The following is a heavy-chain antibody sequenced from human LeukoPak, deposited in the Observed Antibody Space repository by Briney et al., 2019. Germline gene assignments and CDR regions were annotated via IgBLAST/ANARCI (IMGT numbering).Heavy chain of an antibody. CDR3: ASGSGTYSPDY. D-gene: IGHD1-26*01. CDR1: GYTFTAYY. V-gene: IGHV1-2*02. J-gene: IGHJ4*02. Sequence: ASVRVSCKAPGYTFTAYYMHWVRQAPGQGLEWMGWINPNSGGTNYAQKFQARVTMTRDTSINTAYMELSRLGSDDTAVYFCASGSGTYSPDYWGQGTLVTVSS. CDR2: INPNSGGT.